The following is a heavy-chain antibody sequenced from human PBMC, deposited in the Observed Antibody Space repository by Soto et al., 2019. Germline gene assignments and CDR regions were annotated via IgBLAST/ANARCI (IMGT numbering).Heavy chain of an antibody. CDR3: VSLIGNSWLDS. V-gene: IGHV6-1*01. D-gene: IGHD2-8*01. CDR2: TYYRSKWFD. J-gene: IGHJ5*01. CDR1: GDSVSTNSAT. Sequence: QVQLQQSGPGLVKPSQTLSLTCDISGDSVSTNSATWNWIRQSPSRGLEWLGRTYYRSKWFDDYAVSVKSRITISPDTYNSRISLQVNSVPPDDTAVYYCVSLIGNSWLDSWGQGTLVTVSS.